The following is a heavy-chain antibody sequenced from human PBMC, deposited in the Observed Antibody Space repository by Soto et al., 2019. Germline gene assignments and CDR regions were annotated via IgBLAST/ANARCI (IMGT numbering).Heavy chain of an antibody. CDR2: VGGGGDNI. V-gene: IGHV3-23*01. J-gene: IGHJ4*02. CDR1: GFTFSSYS. Sequence: QLLESGGGLVQPGGSLRLSCAASGFTFSSYSMNWVRQAPGKGLEWVATVGGGGDNIFYADSVKGRFTISRDDSQNILFLQMTSLSPEDTAVYFCANRDYASGSSPPLINYWGQGTLVTVSS. CDR3: ANRDYASGSSPPLINY. D-gene: IGHD3-10*01.